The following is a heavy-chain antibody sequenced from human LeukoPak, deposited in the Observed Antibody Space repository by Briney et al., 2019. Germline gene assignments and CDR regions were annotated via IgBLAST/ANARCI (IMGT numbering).Heavy chain of an antibody. J-gene: IGHJ4*02. V-gene: IGHV3-7*01. D-gene: IGHD3-22*01. CDR2: IKQDGSEK. CDR1: GFTFSSYW. Sequence: GGSLRLSCAASGFTFSSYWMSWVRQAPGKGLEWVANIKQDGSEKYYVDSVKGRFTISRDNAKNSLYLQMNSLRAEDTAVYYCARVYYDSSGYYFGFITFDYWGQGALVTVSS. CDR3: ARVYYDSSGYYFGFITFDY.